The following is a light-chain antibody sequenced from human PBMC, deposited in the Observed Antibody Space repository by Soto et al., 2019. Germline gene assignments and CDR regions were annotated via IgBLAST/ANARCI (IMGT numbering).Light chain of an antibody. Sequence: DVAMTLYPSSLSSSIGDRVTSTCRASQNIGSFVNWYQQTPGEASRLLVDSAFRIQSGVPSRFNASGSGTDFTLSISSLQPEDFSTYYCQQGSTTPITFGLGTRLEIK. V-gene: IGKV1-39*01. J-gene: IGKJ5*01. CDR3: QQGSTTPIT. CDR2: SAF. CDR1: QNIGSF.